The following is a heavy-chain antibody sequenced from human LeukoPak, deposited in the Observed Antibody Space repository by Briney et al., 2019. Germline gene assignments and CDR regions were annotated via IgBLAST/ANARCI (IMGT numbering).Heavy chain of an antibody. CDR1: GFTFSSYG. CDR3: ARAYSSSSYYYYGMDV. CDR2: IWYDGSNK. V-gene: IGHV3-33*01. J-gene: IGHJ6*02. Sequence: GGSLRLSCAASGFTFSSYGMHWVRQAPGKGLEWVAVIWYDGSNKYYADSVKGRFTISRDNSKNTLYLQMNSLRAEDTAVYYCARAYSSSSYYYYGMDVWGQGTTVTVSS. D-gene: IGHD6-6*01.